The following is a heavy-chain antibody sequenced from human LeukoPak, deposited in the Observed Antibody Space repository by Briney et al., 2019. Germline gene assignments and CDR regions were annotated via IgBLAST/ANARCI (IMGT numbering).Heavy chain of an antibody. V-gene: IGHV4-34*01. J-gene: IGHJ4*02. CDR2: IKHSGST. D-gene: IGHD2-21*01. Sequence: SETLSLTCAVYGGSFSDYYWSWIRQTPGEGLQWIGGIKHSGSTDYNPSLKSRVTMSVDTSKNQFSLKLSSVTAADTAVYYCARDGEAYCGGDCYPEYWGQGILVTVSS. CDR3: ARDGEAYCGGDCYPEY. CDR1: GGSFSDYY.